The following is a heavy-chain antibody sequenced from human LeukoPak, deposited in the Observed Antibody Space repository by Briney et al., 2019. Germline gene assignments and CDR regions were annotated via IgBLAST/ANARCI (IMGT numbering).Heavy chain of an antibody. CDR3: ARELRYSSGFQH. CDR1: GGSISSYY. J-gene: IGHJ1*01. D-gene: IGHD3-9*01. CDR2: IYYSGST. V-gene: IGHV4-59*01. Sequence: SETLSLTCTVSGGSISSYYWSWIRLPPGKGLEWIGYIYYSGSTNYNPSLKSRVTISVDTSKNQFSLKLSSVTAADTAVYYCARELRYSSGFQHWGQDTLVTVSS.